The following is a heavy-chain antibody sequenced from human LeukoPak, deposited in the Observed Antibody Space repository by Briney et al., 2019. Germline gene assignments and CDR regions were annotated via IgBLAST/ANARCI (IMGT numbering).Heavy chain of an antibody. J-gene: IGHJ6*02. CDR2: IYYSGST. CDR3: ARASEKYYYYYGMDV. V-gene: IGHV4-59*08. Sequence: SETLSLTCTVSGGSISSYYWSWIRQPPGKGLEWIGYIYYSGSTNYNPSLKSRVTISVDTSKNQFSLKLSSVTAADTAVYYCARASEKYYYYYGMDVWGQGTTVTVSS. CDR1: GGSISSYY.